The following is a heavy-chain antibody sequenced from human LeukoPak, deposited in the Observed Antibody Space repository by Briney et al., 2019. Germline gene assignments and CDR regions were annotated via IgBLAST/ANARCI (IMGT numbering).Heavy chain of an antibody. CDR1: GYSISSGYY. Sequence: SETLSLTCTVSGYSISSGYYWGWIRQPPGKGLEWIGEINHSGSTNYNASLKSRLTISVDTSKNQFSLKLSSVTAADTAVYYCARVGPYKITMVRGIMGYFDSWGQGNLVTVSS. CDR2: INHSGST. J-gene: IGHJ4*02. CDR3: ARVGPYKITMVRGIMGYFDS. D-gene: IGHD3-10*01. V-gene: IGHV4-38-2*02.